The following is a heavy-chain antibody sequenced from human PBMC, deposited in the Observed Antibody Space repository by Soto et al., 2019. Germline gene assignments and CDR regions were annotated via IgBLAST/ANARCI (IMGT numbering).Heavy chain of an antibody. J-gene: IGHJ4*02. CDR2: INAGNGNT. CDR3: ARGGDGALIVD. CDR1: GYTFTSYA. V-gene: IGHV1-3*01. Sequence: QVQLVQSGAEVKKPGASVKVSCKASGYTFTSYAIHWVRQAPGQRLEWMAWINAGNGNTRYSRKFQDRVTLTRDTSATTAYMGLSSLTSEDTALYYCARGGDGALIVDWGQGTLVTVSS. D-gene: IGHD1-26*01.